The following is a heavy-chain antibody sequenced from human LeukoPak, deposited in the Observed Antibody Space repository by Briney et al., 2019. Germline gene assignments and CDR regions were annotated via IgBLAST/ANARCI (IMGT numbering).Heavy chain of an antibody. CDR3: ARGGKAPGDAFDI. Sequence: ASVKVSCKASGYTFTGYYMHWVRQAPGQGLEWMGWISAYNGNTNYAQKLQGRVTMTTDTSTSTAYMELRSLRSDDTAVYYCARGGKAPGDAFDIWGQGTMVTVSS. J-gene: IGHJ3*02. V-gene: IGHV1-18*04. CDR2: ISAYNGNT. CDR1: GYTFTGYY.